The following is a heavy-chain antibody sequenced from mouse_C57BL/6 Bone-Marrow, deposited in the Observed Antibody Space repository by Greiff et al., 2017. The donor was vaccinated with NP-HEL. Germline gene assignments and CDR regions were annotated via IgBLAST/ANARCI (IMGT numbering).Heavy chain of an antibody. V-gene: IGHV2-5*01. CDR3: AKNYGSSPYWYFDV. J-gene: IGHJ1*03. CDR2: IWRGGSP. Sequence: QVQLQQSGPGLVQPSKRRSIPCTVSCFSLTSYVVHWVLHSPGKGLEWLGVIWRGGSPDYNAAFMSRLSITKDNSKSQVFFKMNSLQADDTAIYYCAKNYGSSPYWYFDVWGTGTTVTVSS. CDR1: CFSLTSYV. D-gene: IGHD1-1*01.